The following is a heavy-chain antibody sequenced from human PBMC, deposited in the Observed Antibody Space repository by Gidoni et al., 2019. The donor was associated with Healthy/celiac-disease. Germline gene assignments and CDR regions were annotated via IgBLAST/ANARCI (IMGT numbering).Heavy chain of an antibody. J-gene: IGHJ4*02. CDR2: IYPGDSDT. V-gene: IGHV5-51*01. CDR3: ARPKTYYYDSSGSWYFDY. CDR1: GYSFTSYC. D-gene: IGHD3-22*01. Sequence: EVQLVQSGAEVKKPGDSLKIPCKGSGYSFTSYCIGWVRQMPGKGLEWMGIIYPGDSDTRYSPSFQGQVTISADKSISTAYLQWSSLKASDTAMYYCARPKTYYYDSSGSWYFDYWGQGTLVTVSS.